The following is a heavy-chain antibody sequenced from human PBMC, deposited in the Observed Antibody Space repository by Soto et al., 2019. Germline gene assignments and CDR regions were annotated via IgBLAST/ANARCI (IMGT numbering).Heavy chain of an antibody. CDR3: ARVVPDAEGWFGP. Sequence: ASVKVYCQAPGSTFSNYGITWVRQATGPPLEWLGWISLYSDGTNYAQKFQGRVSMTTDTSTTTAYMELRSLRSDDTAVYYCARVVPDAEGWFGPWGQGTLVTVS. CDR1: GSTFSNYG. D-gene: IGHD2-2*01. CDR2: ISLYSDGT. V-gene: IGHV1-18*01. J-gene: IGHJ5*02.